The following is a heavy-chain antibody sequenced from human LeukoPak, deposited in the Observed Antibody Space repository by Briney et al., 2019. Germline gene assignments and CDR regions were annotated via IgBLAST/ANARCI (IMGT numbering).Heavy chain of an antibody. CDR2: INPSGGST. CDR1: GYTFTSYY. CDR3: ARGAGDFWSGYLSPTPAYYFDY. V-gene: IGHV1-46*01. D-gene: IGHD3-3*01. Sequence: ASVKVSCKASGYTFTSYYMHWVRQAPRQGLEWMGIINPSGGSTSYAQKFQGRVTMTRDTSTSTVYMELSSLRSEDTAVYYCARGAGDFWSGYLSPTPAYYFDYWGQGTLVTVSS. J-gene: IGHJ4*02.